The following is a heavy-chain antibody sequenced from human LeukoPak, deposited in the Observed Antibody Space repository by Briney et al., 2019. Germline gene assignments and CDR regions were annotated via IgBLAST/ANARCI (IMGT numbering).Heavy chain of an antibody. J-gene: IGHJ3*02. CDR3: ARATGTWGHDGFDI. CDR2: ISGSSSNT. D-gene: IGHD3-16*01. Sequence: ASVKVSCTAYGYTFMRHGISWVGQAPGQGLEWMGWISGSSSNTNYAQRLQVRVTMTTDTSTTTAYMELRSLRSDDTAVNYCARATGTWGHDGFDIWGQGTMVTVSS. CDR1: GYTFMRHG. V-gene: IGHV1-18*01.